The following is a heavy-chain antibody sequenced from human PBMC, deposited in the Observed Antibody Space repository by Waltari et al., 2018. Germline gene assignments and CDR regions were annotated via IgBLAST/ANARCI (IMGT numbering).Heavy chain of an antibody. CDR2: IWYDGSNK. CDR1: GFTFSSYG. V-gene: IGHV3-30*18. J-gene: IGHJ4*02. CDR3: AKAGGLSSSSWYLDY. D-gene: IGHD6-13*01. Sequence: QVQLVESGGGVVQPGRSLRLSCAASGFTFSSYGMHWVRQAPGTGLGWGAVIWYDGSNKYYADSVKGRFTISRDNSKNTLYLQMNSLRAEDTAMYYCAKAGGLSSSSWYLDYWGQGTLVTVSS.